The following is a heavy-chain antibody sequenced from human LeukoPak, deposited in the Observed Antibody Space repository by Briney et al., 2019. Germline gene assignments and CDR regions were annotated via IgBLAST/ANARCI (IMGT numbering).Heavy chain of an antibody. D-gene: IGHD3-10*01. Sequence: SETLSLTCTVSGGSISSSSYYWGWIRQPPGKGLEWIGSIYYSGSTYYTPSLKSRVTISVDTAKNQFSLKLSSVTAADTAVYYCARGYYNSGSYYNFDCWGQGTLVTVSS. CDR1: GGSISSSSYY. CDR2: IYYSGST. J-gene: IGHJ4*02. V-gene: IGHV4-39*01. CDR3: ARGYYNSGSYYNFDC.